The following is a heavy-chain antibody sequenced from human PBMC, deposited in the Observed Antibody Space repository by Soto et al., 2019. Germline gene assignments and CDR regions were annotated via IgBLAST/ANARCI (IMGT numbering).Heavy chain of an antibody. J-gene: IGHJ5*02. Sequence: GASVKVSCKASGGSFSSYTISWVRQAPGQGLEWMGRIIPILGIANYAQKFQGRVTITADKSTSTAYMELSSLRSEDTAVYYCARETGGGTYIWFDPWGQGTLVTVSS. CDR1: GGSFSSYT. CDR2: IIPILGIA. D-gene: IGHD3-16*01. V-gene: IGHV1-69*04. CDR3: ARETGGGTYIWFDP.